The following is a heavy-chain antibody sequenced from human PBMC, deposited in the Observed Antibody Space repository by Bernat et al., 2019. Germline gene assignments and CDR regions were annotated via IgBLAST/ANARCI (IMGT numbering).Heavy chain of an antibody. CDR2: ISSSSSYI. D-gene: IGHD6-13*01. CDR1: GFTFSSYS. V-gene: IGHV3-21*01. CDR3: ARGRGGIAAAGRDY. J-gene: IGHJ4*02. Sequence: VQLVESGGGLVKPGGSLRLSCAASGFTFSSYSMNWVRQAPGKGLEWVSSISSSSSYIYYADSVKGRFTISRDNPKNSLYLQMNSLRAEDTAVYYCARGRGGIAAAGRDYWGQGTLVTVSS.